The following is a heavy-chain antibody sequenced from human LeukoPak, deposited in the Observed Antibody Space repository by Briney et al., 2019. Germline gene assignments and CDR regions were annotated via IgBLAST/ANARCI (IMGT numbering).Heavy chain of an antibody. CDR1: GYTFTSYY. J-gene: IGHJ5*02. CDR2: INPSGGST. V-gene: IGHV1-46*01. D-gene: IGHD1-26*01. Sequence: ASVKVSCKASGYTFTSYYMHWVRQAPRQGLEWMGIINPSGGSTSYAQKFQGRVTMTRDTSTSTDYMELSSLRSEDTAIYYCARDNSVGDNAWWFDPWGQGTLVTVSS. CDR3: ARDNSVGDNAWWFDP.